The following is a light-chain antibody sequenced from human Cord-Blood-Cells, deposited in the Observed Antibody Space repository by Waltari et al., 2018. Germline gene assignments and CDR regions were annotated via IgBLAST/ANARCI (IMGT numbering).Light chain of an antibody. V-gene: IGLV1-44*01. CDR1: SSNIGSHT. CDR3: AAWDDILNGVV. Sequence: QSVLTQPPSASGTPGQRVTISCSGSSSNIGSHTVNWYQQLPGTAPKLRIYSNNQRPSGVPDRFSGSKAGTSATLAISGLQSEDEADYYCAAWDDILNGVVFGGGTKLTVL. J-gene: IGLJ2*01. CDR2: SNN.